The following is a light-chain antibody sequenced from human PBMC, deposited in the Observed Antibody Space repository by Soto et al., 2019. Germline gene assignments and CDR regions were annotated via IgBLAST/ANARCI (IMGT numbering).Light chain of an antibody. CDR2: WAS. V-gene: IGKV4-1*01. CDR3: EHFFSPPCP. Sequence: DIVMTQSPDSLAVPLGERATINCKSRQSLFANCNNQHCLAWYQHKPGQPPKMLILWASTRESGVPDRFSGSGSGTDFTLTLSSLHDEDAAVYDCEHFFSPPCPFVQGTKLEIK. J-gene: IGKJ2*02. CDR1: QSLFANCNNQHC.